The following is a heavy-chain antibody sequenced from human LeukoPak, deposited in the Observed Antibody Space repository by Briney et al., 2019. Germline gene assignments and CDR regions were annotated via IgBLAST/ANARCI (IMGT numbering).Heavy chain of an antibody. D-gene: IGHD2-2*01. V-gene: IGHV4-59*01. Sequence: KSSETLSLTCTVSGGSISSYYWSWIRQPPGKGLEWIGYIYYSGSTSYNPSLKSRVTISVDTSKNQLSLKLSSVTAADTAVYYCARVVDCSSTSCYSGYYYYGMDVWGQGTTVTVSS. CDR1: GGSISSYY. CDR2: IYYSGST. CDR3: ARVVDCSSTSCYSGYYYYGMDV. J-gene: IGHJ6*02.